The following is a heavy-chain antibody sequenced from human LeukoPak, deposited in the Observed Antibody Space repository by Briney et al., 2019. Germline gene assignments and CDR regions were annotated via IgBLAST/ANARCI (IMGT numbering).Heavy chain of an antibody. J-gene: IGHJ4*02. V-gene: IGHV4-59*01. CDR1: GGSISKYY. D-gene: IGHD4-23*01. CDR3: AREPYGGNSFDY. Sequence: SETLSLTRTVSGGSISKYYWSGIRQPPAKGLDGIGCIYYSESTNYNPSLKSRVNISVGPSKTPFSLKMSSVTAADTAVYYCAREPYGGNSFDYWGQGTLVTVSS. CDR2: IYYSEST.